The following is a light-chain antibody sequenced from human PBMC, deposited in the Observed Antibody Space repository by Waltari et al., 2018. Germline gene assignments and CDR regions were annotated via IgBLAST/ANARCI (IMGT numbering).Light chain of an antibody. CDR2: KDN. CDR3: QSADSTTTSLV. Sequence: SYELTQPPSVSVSPGQTARNTFSGYALPKHYAYWYQQKPGQAPVMVIYKDNERPSGIPERFSGSTSGTTVTLTISGVQAEDEAEYYCQSADSTTTSLVFGGGTKLTVL. V-gene: IGLV3-25*03. CDR1: ALPKHY. J-gene: IGLJ2*01.